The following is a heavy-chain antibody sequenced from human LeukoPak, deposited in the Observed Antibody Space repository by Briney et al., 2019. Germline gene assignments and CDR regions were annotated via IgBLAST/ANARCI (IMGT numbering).Heavy chain of an antibody. CDR3: ARDIIRDSTGSCFDP. V-gene: IGHV4-4*07. D-gene: IGHD2-8*02. Sequence: SETLSLTCTVSGGSITGYYWSWIRQPAGKGLEWIGRTYFSGSTNYNPSLKSRVTMSLDTSKNQFSLKLSSVTASDTAVYYCARDIIRDSTGSCFDPWGQGTLVTVSS. CDR2: TYFSGST. CDR1: GGSITGYY. J-gene: IGHJ5*02.